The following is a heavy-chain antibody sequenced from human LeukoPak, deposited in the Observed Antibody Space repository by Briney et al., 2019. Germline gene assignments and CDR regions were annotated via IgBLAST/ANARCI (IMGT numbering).Heavy chain of an antibody. J-gene: IGHJ4*02. D-gene: IGHD4-23*01. CDR3: ARDPAPSLAGGGNSGGDY. V-gene: IGHV1-69*04. CDR1: GGTFSSYA. CDR2: IIPILGIA. Sequence: ASVKVSCKASGGTFSSYAISWVRQAPGQGLEWMGRIIPILGIANYAQKFQGRVTITADKSTSTAYMELSSLRSEDTAVYYCARDPAPSLAGGGNSGGDYWGQGTLVTVSS.